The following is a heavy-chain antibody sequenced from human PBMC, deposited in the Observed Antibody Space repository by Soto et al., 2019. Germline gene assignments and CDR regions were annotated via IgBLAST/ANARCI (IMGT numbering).Heavy chain of an antibody. J-gene: IGHJ5*02. Sequence: GASVKVSCKASGYTFTSYYMHWVRQAPGQGLEWMGIINPSGGSTSYAQKFQGRVTMTRDTSTSTVYMELSSLRSEDTAVYYCARELYSYAPVNWFDPWGQGTLVTVSS. CDR1: GYTFTSYY. V-gene: IGHV1-46*01. CDR2: INPSGGST. D-gene: IGHD5-18*01. CDR3: ARELYSYAPVNWFDP.